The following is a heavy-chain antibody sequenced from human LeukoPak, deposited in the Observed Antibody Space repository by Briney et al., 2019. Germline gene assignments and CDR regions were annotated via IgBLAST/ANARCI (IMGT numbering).Heavy chain of an antibody. CDR1: GGSISSSSYY. Sequence: PSETLSLTCTVSGGSISSSSYYWGWIRQPPWKGLEWIGSIYYSGSTYYNPSLKSRVTISVDTSKNQFSLRLSSVTAADTAVYYCARVPGRGVRGVIDYYYYMDVWGKGTTVTVSS. D-gene: IGHD3-10*01. CDR2: IYYSGST. CDR3: ARVPGRGVRGVIDYYYYMDV. V-gene: IGHV4-39*07. J-gene: IGHJ6*03.